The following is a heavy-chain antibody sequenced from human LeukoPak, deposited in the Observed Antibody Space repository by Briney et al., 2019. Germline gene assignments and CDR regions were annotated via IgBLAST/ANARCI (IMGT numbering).Heavy chain of an antibody. CDR1: GFTFSSYA. V-gene: IGHV3-23*01. J-gene: IGHJ6*03. D-gene: IGHD2-2*01. CDR3: AKQGDVVVPAAILYYYYMDV. Sequence: GGSLRLSCAASGFTFSSYAMSWVRQAPGEGLEWVSAISGSGGSTYYADSVKGRFTISRDNSKNTLYLQMNSLRAEDTAVYYCAKQGDVVVPAAILYYYYMDVWGKGTTVTVSS. CDR2: ISGSGGST.